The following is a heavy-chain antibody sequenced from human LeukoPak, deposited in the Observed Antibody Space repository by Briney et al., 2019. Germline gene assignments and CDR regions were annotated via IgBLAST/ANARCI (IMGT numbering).Heavy chain of an antibody. CDR2: INHSGST. CDR3: AREGLMTAAGYSDAFDI. J-gene: IGHJ3*02. CDR1: GFTFSSYW. V-gene: IGHV4-34*01. D-gene: IGHD6-13*01. Sequence: PGGSLRLSCAASGFTFSSYWMSWVRQPPGKGLEWIGEINHSGSTNYNPSLKSRVTISVDTSKNQFSLKLSSVTAADTAVYYCAREGLMTAAGYSDAFDIWGQGTMVTVSS.